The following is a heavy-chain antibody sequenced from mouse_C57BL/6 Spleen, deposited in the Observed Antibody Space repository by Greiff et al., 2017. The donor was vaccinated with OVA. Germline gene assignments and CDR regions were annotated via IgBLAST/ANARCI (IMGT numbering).Heavy chain of an antibody. CDR3: ARGVYGNYYWYFDV. J-gene: IGHJ1*03. Sequence: EVQLQQSGPELVKPGASVKISCKASGYTFTDYYMNWVKQSHGQSLEWIGDINPTNGGPSYNQKFKGKATLTVDKSSSTAYMALRSLTSEDSAVYYCARGVYGNYYWYFDVGGTGTTVTVSS. CDR1: GYTFTDYY. CDR2: INPTNGGP. V-gene: IGHV1-26*01. D-gene: IGHD2-1*01.